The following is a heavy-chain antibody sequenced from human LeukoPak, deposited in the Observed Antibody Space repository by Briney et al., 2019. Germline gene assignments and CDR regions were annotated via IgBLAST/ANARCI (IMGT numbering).Heavy chain of an antibody. D-gene: IGHD6-6*01. Sequence: GRSLRLSCAASGFTFSSYAMHWVRQAPGKGLEWVAVISYDGSNKYYADSVKGRFTISRDNSKNTLYLQMNSLRAEDTAVYYCAREHSSSSSSPYYWGQGTLVTVSS. CDR1: GFTFSSYA. CDR2: ISYDGSNK. CDR3: AREHSSSSSSPYY. V-gene: IGHV3-30-3*01. J-gene: IGHJ4*02.